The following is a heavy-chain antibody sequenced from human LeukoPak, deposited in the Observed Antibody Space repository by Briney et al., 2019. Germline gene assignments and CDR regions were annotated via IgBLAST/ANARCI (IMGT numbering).Heavy chain of an antibody. CDR3: ARSLRVRGVPDYMDV. D-gene: IGHD3-10*02. CDR1: RFTFSSYA. Sequence: GGSLRLSCAASRFTFSSYAMSWVRQAPGKGLEWVSAISGSGGVTYYADTVKGRFTISRDNSKNMLYLQMNSLRAEDTAVYYCARSLRVRGVPDYMDVWGKGTTVIISS. J-gene: IGHJ6*03. CDR2: ISGSGGVT. V-gene: IGHV3-23*01.